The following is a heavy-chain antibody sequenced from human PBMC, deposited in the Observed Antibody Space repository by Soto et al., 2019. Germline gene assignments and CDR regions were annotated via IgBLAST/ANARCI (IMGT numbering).Heavy chain of an antibody. D-gene: IGHD3-16*01. CDR3: VSLDDNANNW. CDR1: GVSLNTYW. J-gene: IGHJ5*01. V-gene: IGHV3-74*01. Sequence: HPDRPPRICSAAHGVSLNTYWMYCVLHDPEKEHVRVSRINSDGTKTTYADSVKGRFTISRDNAKNTVYLQMNSLRAEDTAMFFFVSLDDNANNW. CDR2: INSDGTKT.